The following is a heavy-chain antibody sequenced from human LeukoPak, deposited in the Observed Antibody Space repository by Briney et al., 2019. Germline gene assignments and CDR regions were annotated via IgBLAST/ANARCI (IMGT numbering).Heavy chain of an antibody. V-gene: IGHV3-74*01. CDR3: ARDAGDCGGDCPRWFDP. D-gene: IGHD2-21*02. CDR1: GFTFSSYW. J-gene: IGHJ5*02. CDR2: INTDGTST. Sequence: GGSLRLSCAASGFTFSSYWMHCVRQAPGKGLVWVSRINTDGTSTTYADSVKGRFTISRDNAKNTVDLQMNSLRGEDTAVYYCARDAGDCGGDCPRWFDPWGQGTLVTVSS.